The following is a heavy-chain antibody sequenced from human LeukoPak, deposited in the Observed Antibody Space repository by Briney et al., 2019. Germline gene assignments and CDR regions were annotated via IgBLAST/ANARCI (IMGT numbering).Heavy chain of an antibody. CDR1: GFTFSSYE. CDR2: ISSSASTI. CDR3: AREALNMYYGMDV. D-gene: IGHD1/OR15-1a*01. V-gene: IGHV3-48*03. J-gene: IGHJ6*02. Sequence: GGSLRLSCAASGFTFSSYEMNWVRQAPGKGLEWVSYISSSASTIYSADSVKGRFTISRDNAKNSLYLQMNSLRAEDTAVYYCAREALNMYYGMDVWGQGTTVTVSS.